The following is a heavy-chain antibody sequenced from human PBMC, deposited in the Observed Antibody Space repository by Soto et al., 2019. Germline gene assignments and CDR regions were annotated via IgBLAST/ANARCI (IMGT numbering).Heavy chain of an antibody. J-gene: IGHJ6*02. CDR3: AKVDMVRGVGYYYYGMDV. D-gene: IGHD3-10*01. CDR2: ISYDGSNK. CDR1: GFTFSSYG. Sequence: PGGSRRLACAASGFTFSSYGMHRVRQAPGKGLEGVAVISYDGSNKYYADPVKGRFTIARDNSKNTLYLQMNSLRAEDTAVYYCAKVDMVRGVGYYYYGMDVWGQGTTVTVSS. V-gene: IGHV3-30*18.